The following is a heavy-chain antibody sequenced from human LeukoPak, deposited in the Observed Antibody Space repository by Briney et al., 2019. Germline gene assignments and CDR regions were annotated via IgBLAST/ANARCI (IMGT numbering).Heavy chain of an antibody. CDR3: ARVGDYYDSSGYYYSPHFDY. CDR2: IIPIFGIA. V-gene: IGHV1-69*04. J-gene: IGHJ4*02. CDR1: GGTFSSYA. D-gene: IGHD3-22*01. Sequence: SVKVSCKASGGTFSSYAISWVRQAPGQGLEWMGRIIPIFGIANYAQKFQGRVTITADKSTSTAYMELSSLRSEDTAVYYCARVGDYYDSSGYYYSPHFDYWGQGTLVTVPS.